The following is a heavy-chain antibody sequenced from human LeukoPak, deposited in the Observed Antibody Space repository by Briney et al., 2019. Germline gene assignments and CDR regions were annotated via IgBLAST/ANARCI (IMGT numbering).Heavy chain of an antibody. CDR1: GDSVSSNSAA. V-gene: IGHV6-1*01. CDR2: THYRSKWYN. D-gene: IGHD1-26*01. J-gene: IGHJ5*02. Sequence: SQTLSLSCALSGDSVSSNSAAWNWIRQSPSRGLEWLGRTHYRSKWYNDYAVSVKSRITIKPDTSKNQFSLQLNSVTPEDTAVYYCAREGGPLNWFDPWGQGTLVTVSS. CDR3: AREGGPLNWFDP.